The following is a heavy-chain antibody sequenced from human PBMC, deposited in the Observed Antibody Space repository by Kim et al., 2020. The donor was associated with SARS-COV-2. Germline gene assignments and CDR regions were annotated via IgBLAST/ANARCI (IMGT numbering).Heavy chain of an antibody. V-gene: IGHV4-34*01. J-gene: IGHJ4*02. D-gene: IGHD6-13*01. CDR3: ARVPPYSSSWASDY. Sequence: NPYLKSRVTRSVDTSKNQFSLKLSSVTAADTAVYYCARVPPYSSSWASDYWGQGTLVTVSS.